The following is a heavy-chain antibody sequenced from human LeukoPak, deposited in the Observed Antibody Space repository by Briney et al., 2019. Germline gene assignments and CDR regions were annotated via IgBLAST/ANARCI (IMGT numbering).Heavy chain of an antibody. V-gene: IGHV1-18*01. J-gene: IGHJ4*02. CDR3: ARDRPRYFDWLLDLDY. Sequence: ASVKVSCKASGYTFTSYGISWVRQAPGQGLEWMGWISAYNGNTNYAQKLQGRVTMTTDTSTSTAYMELRSLRSDDTAVYYCARDRPRYFDWLLDLDYWGQGTLVTVSS. D-gene: IGHD3-9*01. CDR2: ISAYNGNT. CDR1: GYTFTSYG.